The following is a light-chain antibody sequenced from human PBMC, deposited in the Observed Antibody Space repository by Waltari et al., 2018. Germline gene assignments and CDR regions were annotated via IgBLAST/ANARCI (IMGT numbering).Light chain of an antibody. V-gene: IGLV2-14*01. CDR1: SSDIGGYNY. CDR3: TSFGSNTPVI. CDR2: EVS. Sequence: QSALTQPASVSGSPGQSITISCTGTSSDIGGYNYVSWYQYNPGKVPKLVIHEVSKRPAGLSDRFSGSKSCNTASLTISGLQAEDEADYYCTSFGSNTPVIFGGGTKLTVL. J-gene: IGLJ2*01.